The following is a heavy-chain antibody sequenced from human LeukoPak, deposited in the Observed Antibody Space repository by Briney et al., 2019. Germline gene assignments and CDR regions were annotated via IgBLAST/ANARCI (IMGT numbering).Heavy chain of an antibody. D-gene: IGHD4-23*01. V-gene: IGHV1-8*01. CDR2: MNPNSGNT. J-gene: IGHJ3*02. CDR1: GYTFTSYD. Sequence: ASVKVSCKASGYTFTSYDINWVRQATGQGLEWMGWMNPNSGNTGYAQKFQGRVTMTRNTSISTAYMELSSLRSEDTAVYYCARAEDYGGNSGDYAFDIWGQGTMVTVSS. CDR3: ARAEDYGGNSGDYAFDI.